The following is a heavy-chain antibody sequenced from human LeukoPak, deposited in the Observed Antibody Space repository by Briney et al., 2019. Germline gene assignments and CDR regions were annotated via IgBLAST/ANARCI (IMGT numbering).Heavy chain of an antibody. CDR1: GFTFSSYE. Sequence: GGSLRLSCAASGFTFSSYEMNWVRQAPGKGLEWVSYISSSGSTIYYADSVKGRFTISRDNAKNSLYLQMNSLRAEDTAVYYCARHDRTTQHYWGQGTLVTVSS. V-gene: IGHV3-48*03. J-gene: IGHJ4*02. D-gene: IGHD3-9*01. CDR3: ARHDRTTQHY. CDR2: ISSSGSTI.